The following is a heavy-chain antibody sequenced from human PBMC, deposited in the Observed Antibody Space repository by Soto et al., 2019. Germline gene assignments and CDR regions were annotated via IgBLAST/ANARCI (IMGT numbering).Heavy chain of an antibody. Sequence: QVQLQQWGAGLLKPSETLSLTCAVYGGSFTGYLWSWIRQPPGKGLEWIGETSHRGVTDYNPSLKSRVTISADTSKNQFSLTLSTVTAADTAVYYCARVAAVAGGFYYGMGVWGQGTPVTVSS. CDR3: ARVAAVAGGFYYGMGV. V-gene: IGHV4-34*01. CDR2: TSHRGVT. D-gene: IGHD6-19*01. CDR1: GGSFTGYL. J-gene: IGHJ6*01.